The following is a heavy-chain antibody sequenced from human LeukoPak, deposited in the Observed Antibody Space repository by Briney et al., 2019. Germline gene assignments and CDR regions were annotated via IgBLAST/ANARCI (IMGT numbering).Heavy chain of an antibody. D-gene: IGHD2-2*02. V-gene: IGHV3-9*01. CDR2: ISWNSGSI. Sequence: HTGGSLRLSCAASGFTFDDYAMHWVRQAPGKGLEWVSGISWNSGSIGYADSVKGRFTISRDNAKNSLYLQMNSLRAEDTALYYCAKAATHQLLYDWFDPWGQGTLVTVSS. CDR3: AKAATHQLLYDWFDP. J-gene: IGHJ5*02. CDR1: GFTFDDYA.